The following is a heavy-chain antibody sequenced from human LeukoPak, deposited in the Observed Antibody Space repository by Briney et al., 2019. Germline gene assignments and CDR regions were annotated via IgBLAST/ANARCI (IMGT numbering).Heavy chain of an antibody. Sequence: GGSLRLSCAASGFTFSDSSMNWVRQGPGKGLEWLSYISPTSHTLYADSVKGRFTISRDNAKNSLYLQMNSLKDEDTAVYYCAKDRGMATVRDIWGQGTMVTVSS. CDR1: GFTFSDSS. D-gene: IGHD5-24*01. CDR2: ISPTSHT. J-gene: IGHJ3*02. CDR3: AKDRGMATVRDI. V-gene: IGHV3-69-1*01.